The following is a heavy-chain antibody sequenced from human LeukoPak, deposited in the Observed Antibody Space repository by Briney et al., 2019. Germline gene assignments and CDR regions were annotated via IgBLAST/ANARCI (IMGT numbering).Heavy chain of an antibody. D-gene: IGHD1-14*01. V-gene: IGHV4-31*03. CDR3: ASGRMDWFDP. CDR2: IYYSGST. Sequence: PSQTLSLTCTVSGGSISSGGYYWSWIRQHPGKGLEWIGYIYYSGSTYYNPSLKSRVTISLDTSKNQLSLKLSSVTAADTAVYYCASGRMDWFDPWGQGTLVTVSS. J-gene: IGHJ5*02. CDR1: GGSISSGGYY.